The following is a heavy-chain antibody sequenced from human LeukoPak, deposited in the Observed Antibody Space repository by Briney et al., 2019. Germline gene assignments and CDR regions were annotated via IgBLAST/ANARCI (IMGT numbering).Heavy chain of an antibody. CDR3: ASYSPVRYDSSGYYYFDY. V-gene: IGHV4-38-2*01. CDR1: GYSISSGYY. J-gene: IGHJ4*02. CDR2: INHSGST. Sequence: PSETLSLTCAVSGYSISSGYYWGWIRHPPGKGLEGIGSINHSGSTYYNPSLKSRVTISVDTSKNQFSLNLSSVTAADTAVYYCASYSPVRYDSSGYYYFDYWGQGTLVTVSS. D-gene: IGHD3-22*01.